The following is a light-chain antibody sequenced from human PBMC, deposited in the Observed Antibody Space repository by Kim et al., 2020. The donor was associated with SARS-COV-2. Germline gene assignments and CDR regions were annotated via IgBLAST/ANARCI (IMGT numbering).Light chain of an antibody. CDR3: QQYGIAPPYT. J-gene: IGKJ2*01. CDR2: VVS. CDR1: KSVCGHC. Sequence: STGETSTFSCGTRKSVCGHCLAWYQQQTDQAPRVLIYVVSDRATGIPDRFSGSGSGTDFTLTISRLEPEDFAVYYCQQYGIAPPYTFGQGTKLEI. V-gene: IGKV3-20*01.